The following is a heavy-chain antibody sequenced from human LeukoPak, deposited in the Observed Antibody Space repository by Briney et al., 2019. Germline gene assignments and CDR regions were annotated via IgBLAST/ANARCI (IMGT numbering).Heavy chain of an antibody. Sequence: SETLSLTCTVSGGSIRSYYWSWIRQPPGKGLEWIGYLYYSGITNYNPSLKSRVTISVDPSKTQFSLKLSSVTAADTAVYYCASFSGSYYDDWGQGTLVTVSS. CDR1: GGSIRSYY. J-gene: IGHJ4*02. V-gene: IGHV4-59*01. D-gene: IGHD1-26*01. CDR3: ASFSGSYYDD. CDR2: LYYSGIT.